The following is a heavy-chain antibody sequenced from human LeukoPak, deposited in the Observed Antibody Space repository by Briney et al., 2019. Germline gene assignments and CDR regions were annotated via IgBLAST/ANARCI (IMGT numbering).Heavy chain of an antibody. CDR2: IKTDGITT. Sequence: GGSLRLSCAASGFTFSSYWMHWVRQAPGKGLVWVSHIKTDGITTNYADSVKGRFTISRDNAKNTLYLQMNSLRAEDTAVYYCAGAYYADYGTTYSLDYWGQGTLVTVSS. D-gene: IGHD4-17*01. CDR3: AGAYYADYGTTYSLDY. J-gene: IGHJ4*02. V-gene: IGHV3-74*01. CDR1: GFTFSSYW.